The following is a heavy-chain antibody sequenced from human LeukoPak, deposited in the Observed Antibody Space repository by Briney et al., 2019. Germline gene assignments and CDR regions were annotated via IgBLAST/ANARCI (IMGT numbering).Heavy chain of an antibody. CDR2: ISSSSSTI. J-gene: IGHJ5*02. CDR1: GFTFSSYS. D-gene: IGHD3-9*01. Sequence: GGSLRLSCAASGFTFSSYSMNWVRQAPGKGLEWVSYISSSSSTIYYADSVKGRFTISRDNAKNSLYLQMNSLRDEDTAVYYCARDRDDILTGYPWFDPWGQGTLVTVSS. V-gene: IGHV3-48*02. CDR3: ARDRDDILTGYPWFDP.